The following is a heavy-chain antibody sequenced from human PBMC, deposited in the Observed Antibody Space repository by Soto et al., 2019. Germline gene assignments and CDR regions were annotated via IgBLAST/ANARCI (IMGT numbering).Heavy chain of an antibody. D-gene: IGHD4-17*01. Sequence: SSETLSLTCTVSGGSISSYYWSWIRQPPGKGLEWIGYIYYSGSTNYNPSLKSRVTISVDTSKNQFSLKLSSVTAADTAVYYCARGRAYGDYGSRVDWFDPWGQGTLVTVSS. CDR1: GGSISSYY. CDR2: IYYSGST. CDR3: ARGRAYGDYGSRVDWFDP. J-gene: IGHJ5*02. V-gene: IGHV4-59*01.